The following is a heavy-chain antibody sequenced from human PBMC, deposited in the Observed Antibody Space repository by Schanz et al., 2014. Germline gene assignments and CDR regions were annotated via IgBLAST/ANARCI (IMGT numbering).Heavy chain of an antibody. CDR1: GYTFVSYS. V-gene: IGHV1-46*01. CDR3: ARVQDDILTGSEYYYGMDV. CDR2: IIPILGIA. Sequence: QVQLVQSGAEVKKPGASVKVSCKASGYTFVSYSMHWVRQAPGQGLEWMGRIIPILGIANYAQKFQGRVTMTTDTSTSTAYMELRSLRSDDTAVYYCARVQDDILTGSEYYYGMDVWGQGTTVTVSS. J-gene: IGHJ6*02. D-gene: IGHD3-9*01.